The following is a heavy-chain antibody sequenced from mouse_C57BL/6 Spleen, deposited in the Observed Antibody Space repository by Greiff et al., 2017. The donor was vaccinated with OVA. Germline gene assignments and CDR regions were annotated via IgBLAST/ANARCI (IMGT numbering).Heavy chain of an antibody. CDR1: GYTFTSYW. CDR3: ARWGYGSSFDY. Sequence: QVQLQQPGAELVKPGASVKLSCKASGYTFTSYWMHWVKQRPGQGLEWIGMIHPNSGSTNYNEKFKSKATLTVDKSSSTAYMQLSSLTSEDSAVYYCARWGYGSSFDYWGQGTTLTDSS. D-gene: IGHD1-1*01. V-gene: IGHV1-64*01. CDR2: IHPNSGST. J-gene: IGHJ2*01.